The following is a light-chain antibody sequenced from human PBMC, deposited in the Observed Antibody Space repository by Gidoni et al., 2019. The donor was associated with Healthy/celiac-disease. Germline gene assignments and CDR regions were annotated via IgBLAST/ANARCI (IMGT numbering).Light chain of an antibody. CDR3: QQSYTTPA. CDR1: QSISYY. J-gene: IGKJ1*01. Sequence: DIQMTQSPSSLSASVGDRVTITCRASQSISYYLNWYQQKPGKAPKLLIYAASSLQSGVPSRFSGSGSGTDFTLTISSLQLEDFATYYCQQSYTTPAFGQGTKVEIK. CDR2: AAS. V-gene: IGKV1-39*01.